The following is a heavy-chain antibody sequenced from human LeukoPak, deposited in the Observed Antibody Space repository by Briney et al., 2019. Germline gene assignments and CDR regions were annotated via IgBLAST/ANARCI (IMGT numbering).Heavy chain of an antibody. CDR2: ISAYNGNT. V-gene: IGHV1-18*01. D-gene: IGHD1-26*01. CDR3: ALAPPYSGSYYAFDY. J-gene: IGHJ4*02. CDR1: GYTFTSYG. Sequence: ASVKVSCKASGYTFTSYGISWVRQAPGQGLEWMGWISAYNGNTNYAQKLQGRVTMTTDTSTSTAYMELRSLRSDDTAVYYCALAPPYSGSYYAFDYWGQGTLVTVSS.